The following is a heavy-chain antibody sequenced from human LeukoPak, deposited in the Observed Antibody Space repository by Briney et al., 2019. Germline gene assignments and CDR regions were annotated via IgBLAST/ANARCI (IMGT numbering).Heavy chain of an antibody. V-gene: IGHV1-18*04. CDR3: ARGLVIAVAGPFFDY. CDR2: ISAYNGNT. CDR1: GYAFTSYG. J-gene: IGHJ4*02. Sequence: ASVKVSCKASGYAFTSYGISWVRQAPGQGLECMGWISAYNGNTNYAQKLQGGVTMTTDTSTSTAYMELRSLRSDDTAVYYCARGLVIAVAGPFFDYWGQGTLVTVSS. D-gene: IGHD6-19*01.